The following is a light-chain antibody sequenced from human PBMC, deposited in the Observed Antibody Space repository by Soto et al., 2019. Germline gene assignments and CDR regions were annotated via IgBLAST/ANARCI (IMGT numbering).Light chain of an antibody. CDR3: QQYGSSRT. CDR1: QNVAGRY. J-gene: IGKJ1*01. Sequence: IGLTQPPATLSLSPGERATLSSRASQNVAGRYLAWYQQKPGQAPRLLIYGASSRATGIPDRFSGSGSGTDFTLTISRLEPEDFAVYYCQQYGSSRTFGQGTKVDIK. CDR2: GAS. V-gene: IGKV3-20*01.